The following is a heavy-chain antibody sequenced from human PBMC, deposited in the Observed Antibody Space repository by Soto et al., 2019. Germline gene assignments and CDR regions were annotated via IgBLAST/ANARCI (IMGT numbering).Heavy chain of an antibody. J-gene: IGHJ4*02. V-gene: IGHV3-30*03. D-gene: IGHD2-21*02. Sequence: ESGGGVVQPGRSLRLSCAASGFTFSSYGIHWVRQAPGKGLEWVAIISYDGSNKYYADSVKGRFTISRDNAKNSLYLQMNSLRVEDTSVYYCARAGYCGPGCYYYFDYWGQGTLVTVSS. CDR3: ARAGYCGPGCYYYFDY. CDR1: GFTFSSYG. CDR2: ISYDGSNK.